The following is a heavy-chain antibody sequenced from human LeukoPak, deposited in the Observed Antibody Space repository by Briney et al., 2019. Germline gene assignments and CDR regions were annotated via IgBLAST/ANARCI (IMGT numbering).Heavy chain of an antibody. CDR2: IYYSGST. D-gene: IGHD2-2*01. J-gene: IGHJ3*02. CDR1: GGSFNTNTYY. CDR3: ARRRVPADSDAFDI. Sequence: SETLSLTCTVSGGSFNTNTYYWAWIRQPPGKGLEWLGSIYYSGSTFYNPSLKSRVTISVDTSKNQFSLKLSSVTAADTAVYYCARRRVPADSDAFDIWGQGTMVTVSS. V-gene: IGHV4-39*01.